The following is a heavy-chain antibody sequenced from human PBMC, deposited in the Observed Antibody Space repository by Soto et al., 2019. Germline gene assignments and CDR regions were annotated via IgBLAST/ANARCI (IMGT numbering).Heavy chain of an antibody. J-gene: IGHJ4*02. CDR2: INPNSGGT. CDR3: ARARRYSSGWGAGGGPDY. D-gene: IGHD6-19*01. CDR1: GYTFTGYY. Sequence: QVQLVQSGAEVKKPGASVKVSCKASGYTFTGYYMHWVRQAPGQGLEWMGWINPNSGGTNYAQKFEGWVTMTRDTSISTAYMELSRLRSDDTAVYYCARARRYSSGWGAGGGPDYWGQGTLVTVSS. V-gene: IGHV1-2*04.